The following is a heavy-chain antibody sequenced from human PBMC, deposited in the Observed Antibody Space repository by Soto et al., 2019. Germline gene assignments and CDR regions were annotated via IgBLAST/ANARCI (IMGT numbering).Heavy chain of an antibody. Sequence: EVQLLESGGGLVQPGGSLRLSCAASGFTFSSYAMSWVRQAPGKGLEWVSAISGSGGSTYYADFVKGRFTISRDNSKNTLYLQMNSLRAEDTAVYYCAKSLFIRTYYFDYWGQGTLVTVSS. CDR3: AKSLFIRTYYFDY. V-gene: IGHV3-23*01. J-gene: IGHJ4*02. D-gene: IGHD3-16*02. CDR2: ISGSGGST. CDR1: GFTFSSYA.